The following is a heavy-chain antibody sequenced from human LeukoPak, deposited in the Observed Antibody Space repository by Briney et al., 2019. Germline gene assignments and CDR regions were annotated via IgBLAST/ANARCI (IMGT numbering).Heavy chain of an antibody. CDR1: GFTFSDYY. V-gene: IGHV3-11*04. D-gene: IGHD3-22*01. CDR2: ISSSGSTI. Sequence: GGSLRLSCAASGFTFSDYYMSWIRQAPGKGLERVSYISSSGSTIYYADSVKGRFTISRDNAKNSLYLQMNSLRAEDTAVYYCARFRSRGYYELDYWGQGTLVTVSS. J-gene: IGHJ4*02. CDR3: ARFRSRGYYELDY.